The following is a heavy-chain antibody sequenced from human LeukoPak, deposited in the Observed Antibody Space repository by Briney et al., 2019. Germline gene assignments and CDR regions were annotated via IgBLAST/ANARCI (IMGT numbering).Heavy chain of an antibody. CDR2: IYTSGST. CDR3: ARDWSAGAWTDLDY. V-gene: IGHV4-4*07. J-gene: IGHJ4*02. Sequence: SETLSLTCAVSGGSISSYYWSWIRQPAGKGLEWIGRIYTSGSTNYNPSLKSRVTMSVDTSKNQFSLKLSSVTAADTAVYYCARDWSAGAWTDLDYWGQGTLVTVSS. CDR1: GGSISSYY. D-gene: IGHD3/OR15-3a*01.